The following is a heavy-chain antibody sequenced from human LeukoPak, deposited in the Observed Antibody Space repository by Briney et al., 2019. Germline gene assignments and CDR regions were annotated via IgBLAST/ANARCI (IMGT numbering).Heavy chain of an antibody. CDR3: ARSSIAARRGYFDD. D-gene: IGHD6-6*01. Sequence: GGSLRLSCAASGFTFSSYAMSWVRQAPGKGLEWVSAISDSGGSTYYADSVKGRFTISRDNSKNTLYLQMNSLRAEDTAVYYCARSSIAARRGYFDDWGQGTLVTVSS. CDR1: GFTFSSYA. CDR2: ISDSGGST. V-gene: IGHV3-23*01. J-gene: IGHJ4*02.